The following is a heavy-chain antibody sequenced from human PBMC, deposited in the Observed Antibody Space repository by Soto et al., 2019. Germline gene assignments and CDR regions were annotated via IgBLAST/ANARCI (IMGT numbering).Heavy chain of an antibody. CDR2: IYYSGST. D-gene: IGHD3-3*01. CDR3: ARQESTPSYDFWSGYPRGGMDV. V-gene: IGHV4-39*01. J-gene: IGHJ6*02. Sequence: SETLSLTCTVSGGSISSSSYYWGWVRQPPGKGLEWIGSIYYSGSTYYNPSLKSRVTISVDTSKNQFSLKLSSVTAADTAVYYCARQESTPSYDFWSGYPRGGMDVWGQGTTVTVSS. CDR1: GGSISSSSYY.